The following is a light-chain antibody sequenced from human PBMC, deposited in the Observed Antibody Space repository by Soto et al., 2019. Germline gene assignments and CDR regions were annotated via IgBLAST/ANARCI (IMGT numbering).Light chain of an antibody. Sequence: EIVMTQSPASLSVSPGERVTLSCRAIQSVSGNLAWYQQKPGQAPRLLIHGASTRATGIPARFSGSGSGTEFTLTISSLQSEDFAFYYCQQYNNWLFTFGGGTRVEIK. V-gene: IGKV3-15*01. J-gene: IGKJ4*01. CDR3: QQYNNWLFT. CDR1: QSVSGN. CDR2: GAS.